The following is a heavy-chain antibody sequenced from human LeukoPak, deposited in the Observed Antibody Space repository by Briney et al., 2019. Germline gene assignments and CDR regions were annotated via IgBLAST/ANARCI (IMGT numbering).Heavy chain of an antibody. CDR2: IRYDGSNK. J-gene: IGHJ6*03. CDR3: AKSSSDYYYYYMDV. D-gene: IGHD6-6*01. Sequence: SGGSLRLSCAASGFTFSSYWMSWVRQAPGKGLEWVAFIRYDGSNKYYADSVKGRFTISRDNSKNTLYLQMNSLRAEDTAVYYCAKSSSDYYYYYMDVWGKGTTVTVSS. CDR1: GFTFSSYW. V-gene: IGHV3-30*02.